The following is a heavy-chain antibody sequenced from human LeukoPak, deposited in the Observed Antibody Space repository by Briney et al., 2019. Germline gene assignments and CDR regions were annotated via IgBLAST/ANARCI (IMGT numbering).Heavy chain of an antibody. D-gene: IGHD3-16*02. CDR2: ISSSSSTI. Sequence: PGGSLRLSCAASGFTFSSYSMNWVRQAPGKGLEWVSYISSSSSTIYYADSVKGRFTISRDNAKNSLYLQMNSLRAEDTAVYYCVFGGVIGDFDYWGQGTLVTVSS. V-gene: IGHV3-48*01. CDR1: GFTFSSYS. CDR3: VFGGVIGDFDY. J-gene: IGHJ4*02.